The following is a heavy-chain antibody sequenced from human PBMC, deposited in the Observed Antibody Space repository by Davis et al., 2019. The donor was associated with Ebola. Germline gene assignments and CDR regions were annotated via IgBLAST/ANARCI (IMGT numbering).Heavy chain of an antibody. J-gene: IGHJ6*02. CDR3: ARDFGLRAYNFYGMDV. Sequence: GGSLRLSCAASGFGFGAYAMHWVRLAPGKGLEWVSGISWNSGIRGYAESVKGRFTISRDHARSSLYLQMNNLRPDDTALYFCARDFGLRAYNFYGMDVWGQGTTVTVSS. CDR1: GFGFGAYA. D-gene: IGHD3-16*01. CDR2: ISWNSGIR. V-gene: IGHV3-9*01.